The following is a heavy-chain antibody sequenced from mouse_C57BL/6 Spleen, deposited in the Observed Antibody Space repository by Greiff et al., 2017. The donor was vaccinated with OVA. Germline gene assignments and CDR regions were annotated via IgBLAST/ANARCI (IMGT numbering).Heavy chain of an antibody. V-gene: IGHV5-17*01. CDR2: ISSGSSTI. D-gene: IGHD2-4*01. CDR3: ARRYYDWYYFDY. CDR1: GFTFSDYG. J-gene: IGHJ2*01. Sequence: EVKVVESGGGLVKPGGSLKLSCAASGFTFSDYGMHWVRQAPEKGLEWVAYISSGSSTIYYADTVKGRFTISRDNAKNTLFLQMTSLRSEDTAMYYCARRYYDWYYFDYWGQGTTLTVSS.